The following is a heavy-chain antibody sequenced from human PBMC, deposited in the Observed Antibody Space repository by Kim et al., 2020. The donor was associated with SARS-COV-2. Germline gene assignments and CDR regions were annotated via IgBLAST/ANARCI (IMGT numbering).Heavy chain of an antibody. D-gene: IGHD3-10*01. CDR1: GGSISSSSYY. Sequence: SETLSLTCTVSGGSISSSSYYWGWIRQPPGKGLEWIGSIYYSGSTYYNPSLKSRVTISVDTSKNQFSLKLSSVTAADTAVYYCARRKGGTMVRGVSIARGPFDPWGQGTLVTVSS. CDR3: ARRKGGTMVRGVSIARGPFDP. CDR2: IYYSGST. J-gene: IGHJ5*02. V-gene: IGHV4-39*01.